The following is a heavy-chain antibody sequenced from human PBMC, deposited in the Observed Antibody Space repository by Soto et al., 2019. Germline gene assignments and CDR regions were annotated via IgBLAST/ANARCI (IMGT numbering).Heavy chain of an antibody. CDR3: AADRITAMAQSDD. J-gene: IGHJ4*02. V-gene: IGHV4-59*08. CDR1: GDSINSYY. CDR2: IYYTGST. Sequence: SETLSLTCTVSGDSINSYYWSWIRQPPGKTLEWIGYIYYTGSTTYNPSLESRVTISVDTSKNQFSLKLSSVTAADTAVYYCAADRITAMAQSDDWGQGTLVTVAS. D-gene: IGHD5-18*01.